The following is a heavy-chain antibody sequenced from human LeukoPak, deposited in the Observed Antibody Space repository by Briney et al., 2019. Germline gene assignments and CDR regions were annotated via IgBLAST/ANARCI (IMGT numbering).Heavy chain of an antibody. CDR2: IKSKTDGGTT. D-gene: IGHD3-10*01. Sequence: GGSLRLSCAASGFTFSNAWMNWVRQAPGKGLERVGRIKSKTDGGTTDYAAPVKGRFTISRDDSKNTLYLQMNSLKTEDTAVYYCTGRYGSGSYYYYYGMDVWGQGTTVTVSS. V-gene: IGHV3-15*07. CDR1: GFTFSNAW. J-gene: IGHJ6*02. CDR3: TGRYGSGSYYYYYGMDV.